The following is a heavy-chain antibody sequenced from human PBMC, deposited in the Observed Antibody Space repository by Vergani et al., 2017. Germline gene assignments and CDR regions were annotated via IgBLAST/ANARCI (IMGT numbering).Heavy chain of an antibody. CDR2: IYYSGST. D-gene: IGHD2-2*01. J-gene: IGHJ2*01. CDR3: TRRLGYCSSTGCARDWYFDL. Sequence: QVQLQESGPGLVKPSETLSLTCTVSNDSVSNTFYYWGWIRQTPGKGLEWIGSIYYSGSTYYNPSLESRVTMSVDTSKSQFSLKLSSVTAADTAVYYCTRRLGYCSSTGCARDWYFDLWGRGTLVTVSS. V-gene: IGHV4-39*01. CDR1: NDSVSNTFYY.